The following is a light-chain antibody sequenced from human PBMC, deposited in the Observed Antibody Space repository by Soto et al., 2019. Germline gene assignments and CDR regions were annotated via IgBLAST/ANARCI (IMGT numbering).Light chain of an antibody. CDR1: SSDVGGYNY. CDR3: SSYTSSILYV. J-gene: IGLJ1*01. V-gene: IGLV2-14*01. CDR2: EVT. Sequence: QSALTQPASVSGSLGQSITISCTGTSSDVGGYNYVSWYQQHPGKAPKLLLYEVTARPSGVSYRFSGSKSGNTASLTISGLQAEDEADYYCSSYTSSILYVFGTGTKLTVL.